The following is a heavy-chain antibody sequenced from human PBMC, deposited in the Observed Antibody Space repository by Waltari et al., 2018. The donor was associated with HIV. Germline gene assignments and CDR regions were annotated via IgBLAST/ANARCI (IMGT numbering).Heavy chain of an antibody. J-gene: IGHJ4*02. D-gene: IGHD3-10*01. CDR2: IAYDGSEK. CDR3: ARGRGGPDY. Sequence: QVQLVESGGGVVQPGRSRRLSCAPSGFTSRSYAMHWSLQAPGKGLEWVTVIAYDGSEKYYTDSVKGRFTISRDNSKNTLYLQMNSLRPEDTAVYYCARGRGGPDYWGQGTLVTVSS. CDR1: GFTSRSYA. V-gene: IGHV3-30*10.